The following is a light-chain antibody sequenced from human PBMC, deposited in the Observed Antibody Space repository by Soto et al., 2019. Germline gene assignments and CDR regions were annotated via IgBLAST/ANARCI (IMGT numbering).Light chain of an antibody. CDR3: CSYSDSTTRV. Sequence: QSALTQPASVSGSPGQSITISCTGTSSDVGRYDYVSWYQQHPGKAPKLMIYEVSNRPSGVSDRFSGSKSGNTASLTISGLQAEDEADYYCCSYSDSTTRVFGSGTKVTVL. J-gene: IGLJ1*01. CDR2: EVS. CDR1: SSDVGRYDY. V-gene: IGLV2-14*01.